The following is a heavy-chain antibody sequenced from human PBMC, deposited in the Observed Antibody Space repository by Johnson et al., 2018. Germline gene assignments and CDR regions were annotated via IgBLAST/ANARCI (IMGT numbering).Heavy chain of an antibody. CDR3: ARGSVPGDFQH. J-gene: IGHJ1*01. Sequence: QVQLVQSGAEVKKPGSSVKVSCKASGGTFSSYAISWVRQAPGQGLEWMGGIIPIFGTANYAQKFQGRVIMTRNTSISTAYMELSSLRSEDPAVYYCARGSVPGDFQHWGQGTLVTVSS. V-gene: IGHV1-69*05. CDR1: GGTFSSYA. D-gene: IGHD6-19*01. CDR2: IIPIFGTA.